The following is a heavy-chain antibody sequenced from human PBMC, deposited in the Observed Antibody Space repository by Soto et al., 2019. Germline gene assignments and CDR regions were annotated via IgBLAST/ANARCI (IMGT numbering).Heavy chain of an antibody. V-gene: IGHV1-69*13. CDR3: ARREYSSSAGPFDYGMDV. D-gene: IGHD6-6*01. CDR1: GGTFSSYA. CDR2: IILIFGTA. Sequence: ASVKVSCKASGGTFSSYAISWVRQAPGQGLEWMGGIILIFGTANYAQKFQGRVTITADESTSTAYMELSSLRSEDTAVYYCARREYSSSAGPFDYGMDVWGQGTTVTVSS. J-gene: IGHJ6*02.